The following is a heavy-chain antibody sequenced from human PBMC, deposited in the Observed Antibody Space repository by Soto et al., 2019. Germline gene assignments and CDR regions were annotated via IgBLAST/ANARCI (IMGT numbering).Heavy chain of an antibody. CDR3: ATPSIVVVVASDY. CDR1: GFTFSSYA. CDR2: ISGSGGST. Sequence: EVQLLESGGGLVQPGGSLRLSCAACGFTFSSYAMSWVRQAPGKGLEWVSAISGSGGSTYYADSVKGRFTISRDNSKNTLYLQMNSLRAEDTAVYYCATPSIVVVVASDYWGQGTLVTVSS. V-gene: IGHV3-23*01. D-gene: IGHD2-15*01. J-gene: IGHJ4*02.